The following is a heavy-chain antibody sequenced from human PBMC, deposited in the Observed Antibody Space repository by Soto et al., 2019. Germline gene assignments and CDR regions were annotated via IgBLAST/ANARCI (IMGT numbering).Heavy chain of an antibody. J-gene: IGHJ6*02. CDR3: ARGAHRRMVRGRFRHYGIDA. V-gene: IGHV4-34*01. CDR2: INHSGST. Sequence: SETLSLTCAVYGGSFSGYYWSWIRQPPGKGLEWIGEINHSGSTNYNPSLKSRVTISVDTSKNQFSLKLSSVTAADTAVYYCARGAHRRMVRGRFRHYGIDAWGQGTTVT. CDR1: GGSFSGYY. D-gene: IGHD3-10*01.